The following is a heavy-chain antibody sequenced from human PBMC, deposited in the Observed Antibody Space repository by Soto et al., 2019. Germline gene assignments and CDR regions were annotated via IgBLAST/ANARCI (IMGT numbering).Heavy chain of an antibody. CDR2: ISYDGSNK. CDR3: AKDVLRFLEWLAFYGMDV. D-gene: IGHD3-3*01. CDR1: GFTFSSYG. Sequence: QVQLVESGGGVVQPGRSLRLSCAASGFTFSSYGIHWVRQAPGKGLEGVAVISYDGSNKYYADSVKGRFTISRDNSKNTLYLQMNSLRAEDTAVYYCAKDVLRFLEWLAFYGMDVWGQGTTVTVSS. J-gene: IGHJ6*02. V-gene: IGHV3-30*18.